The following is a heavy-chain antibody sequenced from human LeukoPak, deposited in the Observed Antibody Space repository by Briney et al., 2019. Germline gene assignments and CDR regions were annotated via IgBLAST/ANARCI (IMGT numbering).Heavy chain of an antibody. CDR3: TRAQRRGYSGYDLGY. Sequence: GGSLRFSCTASGFTFGDYAMSWVRQAPGKGLEWVGFIRSKAYGGTTEYAASVKGRFTISRDDSKSIAYLQMNSLKTEDTAVYYCTRAQRRGYSGYDLGYWGQGTLVTVSS. CDR2: IRSKAYGGTT. D-gene: IGHD5-12*01. CDR1: GFTFGDYA. J-gene: IGHJ4*02. V-gene: IGHV3-49*04.